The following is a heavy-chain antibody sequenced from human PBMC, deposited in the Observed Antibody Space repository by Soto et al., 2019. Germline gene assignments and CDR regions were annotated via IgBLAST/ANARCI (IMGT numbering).Heavy chain of an antibody. CDR2: ISYDGSNK. Sequence: QVQLVESGGGVVQPGRSLRLSCAASGFTFSSYAMHWVHQAPGKGLEWVAVISYDGSNKYYADSVKGRFTISRDNSKNTLYLQMNSLRAEDTAVYYCARESRYCSGGSCYSYYGMDVWGQGTTVTVSS. V-gene: IGHV3-30-3*01. D-gene: IGHD2-15*01. CDR3: ARESRYCSGGSCYSYYGMDV. J-gene: IGHJ6*02. CDR1: GFTFSSYA.